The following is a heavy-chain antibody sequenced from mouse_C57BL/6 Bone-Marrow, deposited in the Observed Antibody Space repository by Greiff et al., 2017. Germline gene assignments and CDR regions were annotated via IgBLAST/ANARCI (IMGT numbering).Heavy chain of an antibody. CDR3: ARDAMDY. V-gene: IGHV3-6*01. CDR2: ISYDGSN. Sequence: EVQLQQSGPGLVKPSQSLSLTCSVTGYSITSGYYWNWIRQFPGNKLEWMGYISYDGSNNYIPSLKNRISITRDTSKNQFFLKLNSVTTEDTATYYCARDAMDYWGQGTSVTVSS. J-gene: IGHJ4*01. CDR1: GYSITSGYY.